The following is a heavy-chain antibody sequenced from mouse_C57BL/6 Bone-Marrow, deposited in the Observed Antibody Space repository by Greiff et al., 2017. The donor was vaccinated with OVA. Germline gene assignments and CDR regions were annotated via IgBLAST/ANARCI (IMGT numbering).Heavy chain of an antibody. CDR3: ARGRDGTPFDY. J-gene: IGHJ2*01. Sequence: EVQLQQSGPELVKPGDSVKISCKASGYSFTGYFMNWVMQSHGKSLEWIGRINPYNGDTFYNQKFKGKATLTVDKSSSTAHMELRSLTSEDAAVYYCARGRDGTPFDYWGQGTTLTVSS. D-gene: IGHD1-1*01. CDR1: GYSFTGYF. CDR2: INPYNGDT. V-gene: IGHV1-20*01.